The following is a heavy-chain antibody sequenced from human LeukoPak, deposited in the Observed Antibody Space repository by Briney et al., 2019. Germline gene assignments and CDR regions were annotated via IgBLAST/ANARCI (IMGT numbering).Heavy chain of an antibody. CDR1: GYTFTMYY. J-gene: IGHJ6*03. V-gene: IGHV1-46*01. CDR2: INPSDGAT. D-gene: IGHD1-26*01. Sequence: GASVKVSCKASGYTFTMYYIHWVRQAPGQGLEWMGMINPSDGATTYAQRFQGRVTMTRDMSTTTVYVDLRSLRSEDTAVYFCARERRGGLSGSLACLFASYNTYCYMDVWGRGTTVTVSS. CDR3: ARERRGGLSGSLACLFASYNTYCYMDV.